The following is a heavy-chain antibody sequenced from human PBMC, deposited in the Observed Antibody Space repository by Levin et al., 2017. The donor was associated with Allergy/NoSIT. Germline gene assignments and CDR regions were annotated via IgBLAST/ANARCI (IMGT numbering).Heavy chain of an antibody. J-gene: IGHJ4*02. CDR3: ARDVSTSGGWIFDY. D-gene: IGHD1-26*01. V-gene: IGHV1-2*02. CDR1: GYTFTDYF. CDR2: INPDGGGT. Sequence: VASVKVSCKASGYTFTDYFLHWVRQAPGQGLEWMGWINPDGGGTNYAQKFQGRVTMTRDTSTTTAYMELTRLTSDDTDLYSCARDVSTSGGWIFDYRGQGTLVTVSS.